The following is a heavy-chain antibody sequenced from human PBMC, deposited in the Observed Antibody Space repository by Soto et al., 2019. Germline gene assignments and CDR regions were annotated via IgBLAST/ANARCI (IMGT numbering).Heavy chain of an antibody. CDR2: YTPIFGKA. D-gene: IGHD3-22*01. CDR3: ANGMLGCFTYYFGP. J-gene: IGHJ5*02. Sequence: ERQWMVGYTPIFGKANYAQKLQGRVTISADKSKSPLYIELSSLTAEDTAVYYCANGMLGCFTYYFGPWGQGTLVTVSS. V-gene: IGHV1-69*06.